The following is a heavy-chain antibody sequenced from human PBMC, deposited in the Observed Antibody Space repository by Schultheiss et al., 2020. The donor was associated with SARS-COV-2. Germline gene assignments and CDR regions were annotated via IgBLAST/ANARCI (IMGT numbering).Heavy chain of an antibody. D-gene: IGHD1-1*01. J-gene: IGHJ6*02. Sequence: SETLSLTCTVSGGSISSSSYYWGWIRQPPGKGLEWIGSIYYSGSTNYNPSLKSRVTISVDTSKNQFSLKLSSVTAADTAVYYCARVGNTTGTTPYYYYGMDVWGQGTTVTVSS. CDR3: ARVGNTTGTTPYYYYGMDV. CDR2: IYYSGST. CDR1: GGSISSSSYY. V-gene: IGHV4-39*07.